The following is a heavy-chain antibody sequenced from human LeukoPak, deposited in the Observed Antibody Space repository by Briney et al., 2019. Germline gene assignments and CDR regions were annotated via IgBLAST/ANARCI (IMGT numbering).Heavy chain of an antibody. D-gene: IGHD5/OR15-5a*01. CDR1: GFSFNTYA. Sequence: GGSLRLSCAASGFSFNTYAMTWVRQAPEKGLQWVSTISTSGRATYYADSVEGRFTISRDNSKNTLYLQMNSLRADDTAVYYCAKARGSSVCEPFDYWGQGTQVTVSP. J-gene: IGHJ4*02. V-gene: IGHV3-23*01. CDR3: AKARGSSVCEPFDY. CDR2: ISTSGRAT.